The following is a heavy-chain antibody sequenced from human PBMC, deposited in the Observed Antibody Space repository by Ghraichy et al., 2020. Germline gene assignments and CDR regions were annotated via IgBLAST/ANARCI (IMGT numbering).Heavy chain of an antibody. Sequence: ASVKVSCKASGYTFTSYGISWVRQAPGQGLEWMGWISAYNGNTNYAQKLQGRVTMTTDTSTSTAYMELRSLRSDDTAVYYCARDQSYDFWSGYYGSSLYYYYGMDVWGQGTTVTVSS. J-gene: IGHJ6*02. D-gene: IGHD3-3*01. CDR1: GYTFTSYG. CDR2: ISAYNGNT. CDR3: ARDQSYDFWSGYYGSSLYYYYGMDV. V-gene: IGHV1-18*01.